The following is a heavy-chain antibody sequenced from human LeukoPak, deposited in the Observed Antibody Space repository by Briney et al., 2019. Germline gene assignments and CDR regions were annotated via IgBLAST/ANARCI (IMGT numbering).Heavy chain of an antibody. D-gene: IGHD6-19*01. Sequence: GGSLRLSCAASGFTFSNYAMNWVRQAPGKGLEWVSTISGSGGETYYADPVKGRFTISRDNSKTMLYLQMNSLRAEDTAVYYCAKDGYSSGWYHFDYWGQGTLVTVSS. CDR2: ISGSGGET. CDR1: GFTFSNYA. V-gene: IGHV3-23*01. CDR3: AKDGYSSGWYHFDY. J-gene: IGHJ4*02.